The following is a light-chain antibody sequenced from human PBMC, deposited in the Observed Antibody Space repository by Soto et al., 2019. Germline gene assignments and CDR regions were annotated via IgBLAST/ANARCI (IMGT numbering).Light chain of an antibody. CDR3: HQRRDWPRT. Sequence: EIVLTQSPATLSLSPGERATLSCRASQSVSTYLVWYQQKPGQAPRLLIHEVFNRATGIPARFSGSGSGTDFTLTISSLEPEDFAVYYCHQRRDWPRTFGQGTKVEIK. CDR1: QSVSTY. V-gene: IGKV3-11*01. CDR2: EVF. J-gene: IGKJ1*01.